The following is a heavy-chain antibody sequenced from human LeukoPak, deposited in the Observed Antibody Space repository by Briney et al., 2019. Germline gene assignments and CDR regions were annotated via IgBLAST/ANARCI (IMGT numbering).Heavy chain of an antibody. CDR1: GFTFSSYA. D-gene: IGHD1-26*01. V-gene: IGHV3-64*01. Sequence: GGSLRLSCAASGFTFSSYAMHWVRQAPGKGLEYVSAISSNGGSTYYANSVKGRFTISRDNSRNTLYLQMGSLIAEDMAVYYCAREGATLRPFDYWGQGTLVTVSS. CDR3: AREGATLRPFDY. CDR2: ISSNGGST. J-gene: IGHJ4*02.